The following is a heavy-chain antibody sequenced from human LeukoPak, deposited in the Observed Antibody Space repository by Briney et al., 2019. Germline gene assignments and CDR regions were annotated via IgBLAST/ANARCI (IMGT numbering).Heavy chain of an antibody. Sequence: PGGSLRLSCAASGFTVSSNYMSWVRQAPGKGLEWVSVIYSGGSTYYADSVKGRFTISRDNSKNTLYLQMNSLRAEDTAVYYCARVSNPYYYDSSGANDAFDIWGQGTMVTVSS. CDR1: GFTVSSNY. V-gene: IGHV3-53*01. D-gene: IGHD3-22*01. CDR2: IYSGGST. CDR3: ARVSNPYYYDSSGANDAFDI. J-gene: IGHJ3*02.